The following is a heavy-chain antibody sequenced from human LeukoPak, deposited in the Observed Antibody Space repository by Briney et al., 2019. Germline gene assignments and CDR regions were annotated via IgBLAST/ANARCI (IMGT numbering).Heavy chain of an antibody. V-gene: IGHV1-18*01. D-gene: IGHD3-10*01. CDR2: ISACNGNT. CDR1: GYTFTSYG. CDR3: ALGYSGSYGGSYYYYYMDV. J-gene: IGHJ6*03. Sequence: GASVKVSCKASGYTFTSYGISWVRQAPGQGLEWMGWISACNGNTNYAQKLQGRVTMTTDTSTSTAYMELRSLRSDDTAVYYCALGYSGSYGGSYYYYYMDVWGKGTTVTISS.